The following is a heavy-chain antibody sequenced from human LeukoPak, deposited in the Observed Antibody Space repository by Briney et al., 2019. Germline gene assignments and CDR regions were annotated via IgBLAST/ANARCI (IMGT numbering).Heavy chain of an antibody. CDR1: GFTFSSYG. J-gene: IGHJ4*02. V-gene: IGHV3-33*01. CDR3: ARDSKLSSGWYYYFDY. Sequence: GGSLRLSCAASGFTFSSYGMHWVRQAPGKGLEWVAVIWYDGSNKYYADSVKGRFTISRDNSKNTLYLQMNSLRAEDTAVYYCARDSKLSSGWYYYFDYWGQGTLVTVSS. CDR2: IWYDGSNK. D-gene: IGHD6-19*01.